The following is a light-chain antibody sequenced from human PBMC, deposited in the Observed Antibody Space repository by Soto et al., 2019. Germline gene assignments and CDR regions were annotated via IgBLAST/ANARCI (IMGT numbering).Light chain of an antibody. CDR3: QQYNNWPLT. CDR2: GAS. V-gene: IGKV3D-15*01. J-gene: IGKJ4*01. Sequence: EIVITQSPDTLSVSPGERATLSCRASQRISNNLAWYQQKPGQAPRLLIYGASTRATGVPARFSGSGSETDFTLTISNLQSEDCAVYYCQQYNNWPLTFGGGTTVEIK. CDR1: QRISNN.